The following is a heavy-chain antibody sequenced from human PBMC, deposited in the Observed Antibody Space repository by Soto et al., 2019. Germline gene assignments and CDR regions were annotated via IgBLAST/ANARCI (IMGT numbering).Heavy chain of an antibody. CDR1: GFTFSSYA. V-gene: IGHV3-23*01. D-gene: IGHD3-9*01. CDR3: AKHRLPSVLRYLDWHY. CDR2: ISGSGGST. Sequence: HPGGSLRLSCAASGFTFSSYAMSWVRQAPGKGLEWVSAISGSGGSTYYADSVKGRFTISRDNSKNTLYLQMNSLRAEDTAVYYCAKHRLPSVLRYLDWHYWGQGTLVTVSS. J-gene: IGHJ4*02.